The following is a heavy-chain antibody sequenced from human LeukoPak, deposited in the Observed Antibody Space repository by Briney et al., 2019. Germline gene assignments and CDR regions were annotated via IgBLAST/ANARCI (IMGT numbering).Heavy chain of an antibody. CDR2: LDPDDGKI. CDR1: GYTLTELS. J-gene: IGHJ5*02. V-gene: IGHV1-24*01. CDR3: AIDSGIDGKTRWFDP. Sequence: ASVKVSCKVSGYTLTELSMHWIRQVPGKGLEYMGGLDPDDGKIIDAQKFQDRVTMAEDTSTDTAYMELSSLRSEDTAVYYCAIDSGIDGKTRWFDPWGQGTLVIVS. D-gene: IGHD1-20*01.